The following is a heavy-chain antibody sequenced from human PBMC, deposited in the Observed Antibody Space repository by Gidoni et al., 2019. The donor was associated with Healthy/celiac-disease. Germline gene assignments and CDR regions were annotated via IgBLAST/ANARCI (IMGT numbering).Heavy chain of an antibody. V-gene: IGHV4-59*01. CDR2: IYYSGST. CDR1: GGSISSYY. Sequence: QVQLQESGPGLVKPSETLSLTCTVSGGSISSYYWSWIRQPPGKGLEWIGYIYYSGSTNYNPSLKSRVTISVDTSKNQFSLKLSSVTAADTAVYYCASGVAAAGNSRYYYGMDVWGQGTTVTVSS. CDR3: ASGVAAAGNSRYYYGMDV. J-gene: IGHJ6*02. D-gene: IGHD6-13*01.